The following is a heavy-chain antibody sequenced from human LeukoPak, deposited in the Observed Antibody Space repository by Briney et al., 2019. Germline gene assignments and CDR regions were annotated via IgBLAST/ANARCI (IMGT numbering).Heavy chain of an antibody. CDR3: ARAQNVLLFWFDP. D-gene: IGHD3-10*01. CDR2: IYYSGST. V-gene: IGHV4-59*11. Sequence: SETLSLTCTVSGGSISGHYWSWIRQPPGKGLEWIGYIYYSGSTNYNPSLKSRVTISVDTSKNQFSLKLSSVTAADTAVYYCARAQNVLLFWFDPWGQGTLVTVSS. CDR1: GGSISGHY. J-gene: IGHJ5*02.